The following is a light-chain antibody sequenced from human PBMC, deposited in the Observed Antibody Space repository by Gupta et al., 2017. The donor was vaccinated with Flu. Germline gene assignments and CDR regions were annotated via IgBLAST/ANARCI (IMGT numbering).Light chain of an antibody. V-gene: IGKV3-11*01. J-gene: IGKJ5*01. CDR1: QSVSSY. CDR2: DAS. CDR3: QQRSNWLPIT. Sequence: EIVLTQSPATLSLSPGERATLSCRASQSVSSYLAWYQQKPGQAPRLLIYDASNRATGIPARFSGSGYGTDLTLTISSREQEDFAVYYCQQRSNWLPITFGQGTRMEIK.